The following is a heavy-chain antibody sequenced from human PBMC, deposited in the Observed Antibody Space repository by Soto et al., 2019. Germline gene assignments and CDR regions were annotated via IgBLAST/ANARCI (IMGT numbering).Heavy chain of an antibody. Sequence: GGSLRLSCAASGFTFSSYAMSWVRQAPGKGLEWVSAISGSGGSTYYADSVKGRFTISRDNSKNTLYLQMNSLRAEDTAVYYCARQLGYCSSTSCYIGGYYYYYYGMDVWGQGTTVTVS. J-gene: IGHJ6*02. V-gene: IGHV3-23*01. CDR3: ARQLGYCSSTSCYIGGYYYYYYGMDV. D-gene: IGHD2-2*02. CDR1: GFTFSSYA. CDR2: ISGSGGST.